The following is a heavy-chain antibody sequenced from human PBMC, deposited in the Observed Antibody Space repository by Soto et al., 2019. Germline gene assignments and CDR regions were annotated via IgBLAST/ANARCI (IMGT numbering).Heavy chain of an antibody. CDR2: ISGSGGST. Sequence: GGSLRLSCAASGFTFSSYAMSWVRQAPGKGLEWVSAISGSGGSTYYADSVKGRFTISRDNAKNSLYLQMNSLRAEDTAVYYCARDFPIFLYQLPPPKSAFDIWGQGTMVTISS. CDR1: GFTFSSYA. V-gene: IGHV3-23*01. J-gene: IGHJ3*02. D-gene: IGHD2-2*01. CDR3: ARDFPIFLYQLPPPKSAFDI.